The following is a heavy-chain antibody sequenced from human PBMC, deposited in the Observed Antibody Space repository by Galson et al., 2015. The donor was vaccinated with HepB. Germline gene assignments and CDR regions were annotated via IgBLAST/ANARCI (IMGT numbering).Heavy chain of an antibody. CDR2: IIPIFGIA. Sequence: SVKVSCKASGGTFSSYAISWVRQAPGQGLEWMGGIIPIFGIANYAQKFQGRVTITADKSTSTAYMELSSLRSEDTAVYYCARDGYSSDAFDIRGQGTMVTVSS. CDR3: ARDGYSSDAFDI. J-gene: IGHJ3*02. V-gene: IGHV1-69*10. D-gene: IGHD6-13*01. CDR1: GGTFSSYA.